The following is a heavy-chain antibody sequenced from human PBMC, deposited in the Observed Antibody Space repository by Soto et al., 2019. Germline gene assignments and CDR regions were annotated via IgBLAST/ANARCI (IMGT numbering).Heavy chain of an antibody. CDR2: ISYDGSNK. CDR3: ARDAYCGGDCPTDY. D-gene: IGHD2-21*02. V-gene: IGHV3-30-3*01. Sequence: GGSLRLSCAASGFTFSIYAMHWVLQAPGKGLEWVAVISYDGSNKYYADSVKGRFTISRDNSKNTLYLQMNSLRAEDTAVYYCARDAYCGGDCPTDYWGQGTQVTVSS. CDR1: GFTFSIYA. J-gene: IGHJ4*02.